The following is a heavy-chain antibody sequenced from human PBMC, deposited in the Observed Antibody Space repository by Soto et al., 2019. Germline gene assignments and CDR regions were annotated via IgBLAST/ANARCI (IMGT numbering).Heavy chain of an antibody. Sequence: SETLSLTCTVSGGSISSGDYYWSWIRQPPGKGLEWIGYIYYSGSTYYNPSLKSRVTISVDTSKNQFSLKLSSVTAADTAVYYCARCSGYYGSGSYYNDYWGQGTLVTVSS. D-gene: IGHD3-10*01. V-gene: IGHV4-30-4*01. J-gene: IGHJ4*02. CDR1: GGSISSGDYY. CDR3: ARCSGYYGSGSYYNDY. CDR2: IYYSGST.